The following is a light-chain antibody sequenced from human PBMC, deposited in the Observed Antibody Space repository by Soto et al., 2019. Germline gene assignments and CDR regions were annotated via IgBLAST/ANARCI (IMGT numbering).Light chain of an antibody. Sequence: EIVMTQSPATLSVSPGERATLSCRASQSVSSNLAWYQQKPGQAPRLLIYGASTRATGIPARFRGSGSGTAFTLTISRLHSEDFAIYYCQQYRGTFGQGTQVEVK. CDR2: GAS. CDR3: QQYRGT. CDR1: QSVSSN. V-gene: IGKV3-15*01. J-gene: IGKJ1*01.